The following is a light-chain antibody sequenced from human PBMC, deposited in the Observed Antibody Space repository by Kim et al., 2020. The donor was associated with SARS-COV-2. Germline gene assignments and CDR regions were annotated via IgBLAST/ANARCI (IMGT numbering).Light chain of an antibody. Sequence: GHKITVSDSGSDSNIGSNSIYWYQQFPGTAPNLLIYRNTLRPSGVPDRFSGSKSGTSASLAISGLRSEDEATYYCEVWDDSLSGVVFGGGTQLTVL. CDR1: DSNIGSNS. CDR2: RNT. V-gene: IGLV1-47*01. CDR3: EVWDDSLSGVV. J-gene: IGLJ2*01.